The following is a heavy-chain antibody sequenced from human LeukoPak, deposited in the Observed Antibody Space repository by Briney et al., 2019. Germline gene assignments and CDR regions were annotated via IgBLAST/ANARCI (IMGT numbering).Heavy chain of an antibody. CDR3: AKWLVVGSTHGIDF. J-gene: IGHJ4*02. D-gene: IGHD3-22*01. V-gene: IGHV3-7*01. CDR2: IKRDRSEE. CDR1: GFTFSSYW. Sequence: PGGSLRLSCAASGFTFSSYWMSWVRQAPGKGLEWVANIKRDRSEEYYMDSVRGRFTISRDNARNSLYLQVNSLRDEDTAVYYCAKWLVVGSTHGIDFWGQGTLVTVSS.